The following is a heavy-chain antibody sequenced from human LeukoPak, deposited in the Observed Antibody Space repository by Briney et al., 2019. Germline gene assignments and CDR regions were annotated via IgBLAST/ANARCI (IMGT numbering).Heavy chain of an antibody. J-gene: IGHJ3*02. CDR1: GFTFSSYA. CDR2: ISGSGGST. CDR3: TTDPGGYHAFDI. Sequence: GGSLRLSCAASGFTFSSYAMSWVRQAPGKGLEWVSAISGSGGSTYYADSVKGRFTISRDNSKNTLYLQMNSLKTEDTAVYYCTTDPGGYHAFDIWGQGTMVTVSS. V-gene: IGHV3-23*01. D-gene: IGHD4-23*01.